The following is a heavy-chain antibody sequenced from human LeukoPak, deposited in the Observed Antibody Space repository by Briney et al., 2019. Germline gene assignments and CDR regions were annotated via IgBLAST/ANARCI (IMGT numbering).Heavy chain of an antibody. CDR2: TYYRSKWYN. Sequence: SQTLSLTCAISGDSVSSNSAAWNWIRQSPSRGLEWLGRTYYRSKWYNDYAVSVKSRITINPDTSKNQFSLQLNSVTPEDTAVYYCARCPKLGIDYVGAFDIWGQGTMVTVSS. J-gene: IGHJ3*02. V-gene: IGHV6-1*01. D-gene: IGHD7-27*01. CDR1: GDSVSSNSAA. CDR3: ARCPKLGIDYVGAFDI.